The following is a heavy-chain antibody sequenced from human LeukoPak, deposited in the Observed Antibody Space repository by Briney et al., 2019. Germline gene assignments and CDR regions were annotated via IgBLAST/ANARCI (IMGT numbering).Heavy chain of an antibody. CDR1: GYTFTSYG. J-gene: IGHJ4*02. CDR3: ARKGYCSGGSKGFDY. CDR2: ISAYNGNT. Sequence: ASVKVSCKASGYTFTSYGISWVRQAPGQGLEWMGWISAYNGNTNYAQKFQGRATMTRNTSISTAYMELSSLRSEDTAVYYCARKGYCSGGSKGFDYWGQGTLVTVSS. D-gene: IGHD2-15*01. V-gene: IGHV1-18*01.